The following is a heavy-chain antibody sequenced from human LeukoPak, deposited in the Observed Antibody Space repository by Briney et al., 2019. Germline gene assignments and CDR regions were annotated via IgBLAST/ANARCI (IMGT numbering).Heavy chain of an antibody. CDR3: ARDQWRLFDY. CDR2: IKEDGSDT. J-gene: IGHJ4*02. V-gene: IGHV3-7*04. CDR1: GFTFSNYW. D-gene: IGHD2-21*02. Sequence: GGSLRLSCAASGFTFSNYWMSWVRQAPGKGLEWVANIKEDGSDTYFVDSVRGRFTISGDNAKNLLFLHMNSLRGEDTAVYYCARDQWRLFDYWGQGTLVTVSP.